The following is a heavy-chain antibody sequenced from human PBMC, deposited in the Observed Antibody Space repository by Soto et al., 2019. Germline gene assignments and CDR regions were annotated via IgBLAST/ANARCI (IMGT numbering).Heavy chain of an antibody. D-gene: IGHD3-22*01. CDR2: IWYDGSNK. CDR3: ARPNYYDSTPDWYFDL. V-gene: IGHV3-33*01. Sequence: GGSLRLSCAASGFTFSSYGMHWVRQAPGKGLEWVAVIWYDGSNKYYADSVKGRFTISRDNSKNTLYLQMNSLRAEDTAVYYCARPNYYDSTPDWYFDLWGRGTLVTVSS. J-gene: IGHJ2*01. CDR1: GFTFSSYG.